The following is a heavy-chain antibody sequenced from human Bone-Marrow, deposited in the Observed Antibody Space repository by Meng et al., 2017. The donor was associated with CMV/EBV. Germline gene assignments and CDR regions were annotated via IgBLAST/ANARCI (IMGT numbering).Heavy chain of an antibody. CDR1: GGSFSGYY. D-gene: IGHD3-22*01. Sequence: QVQRQQWVAGLLKPSETLALTCAVYGGSFSGYYWSWIRQPPGKGLEWIGYIYYSGSTYYNPSLESRLTISVDTSKNQFSLNLSSVTAADTAVYFCAKLSGSGTTSSGYHYAFDSWGQGTLVTVSS. CDR3: AKLSGSGTTSSGYHYAFDS. CDR2: IYYSGST. V-gene: IGHV4-34*01. J-gene: IGHJ4*02.